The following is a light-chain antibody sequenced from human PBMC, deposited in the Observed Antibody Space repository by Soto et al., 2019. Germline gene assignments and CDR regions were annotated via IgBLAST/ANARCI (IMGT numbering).Light chain of an antibody. CDR3: QQYNNWPPLT. CDR2: GAS. J-gene: IGKJ2*01. Sequence: EIVMTQSPATLSVSPGESATLSCRASQSVNSNLAWYQQKPGQAPRLLIYGASTRATGLPARFSGRGSGTEFTLTISSLQSEDFAVYYCQQYNNWPPLTFGQGTKLEIK. CDR1: QSVNSN. V-gene: IGKV3-15*01.